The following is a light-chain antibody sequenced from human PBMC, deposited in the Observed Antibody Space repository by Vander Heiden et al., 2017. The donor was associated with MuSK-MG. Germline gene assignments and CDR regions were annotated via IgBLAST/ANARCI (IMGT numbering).Light chain of an antibody. CDR3: RQALQTPWT. Sequence: DIVMTQSPLSLPVTPGEPASISCKSSQSLLHTSGYSYLQWYLQKPGQSPQLLIYLGSNRASGVPDRFSGSGSGTDFTLKISRVETEDVGIYYCRQALQTPWTFGQWTKVEIK. J-gene: IGKJ1*01. CDR1: QSLLHTSGYSY. V-gene: IGKV2-28*01. CDR2: LGS.